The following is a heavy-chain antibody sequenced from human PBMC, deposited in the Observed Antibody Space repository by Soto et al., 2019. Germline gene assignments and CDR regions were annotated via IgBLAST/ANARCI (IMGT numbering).Heavy chain of an antibody. J-gene: IGHJ4*02. CDR2: ISSSSSYI. CDR1: GFTFSSYS. Sequence: GGSLRLSCAASGFTFSSYSMNWVRQAPGKGLEWVSSISSSSSYIYYADSVKGRFTISRDNAKNSLYLQMNSLRAEDTAVYYCAREGSTDGDYGGGFDYWGQGTLVTVSS. V-gene: IGHV3-21*01. CDR3: AREGSTDGDYGGGFDY. D-gene: IGHD4-17*01.